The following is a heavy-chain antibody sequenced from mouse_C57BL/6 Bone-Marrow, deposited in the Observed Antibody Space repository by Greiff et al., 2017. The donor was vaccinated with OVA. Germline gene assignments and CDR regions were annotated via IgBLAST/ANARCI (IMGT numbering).Heavy chain of an antibody. CDR3: ARPLTTVVATKDY. CDR1: GYTFPSYW. J-gene: IGHJ2*01. V-gene: IGHV1-55*01. D-gene: IGHD1-1*01. Sequence: VQLQQPGAELVKPGGSVKMSCKASGYTFPSYWITWVEQRPGQGLEWIGDIYPGSGSTNYNEKFKSKATLTVDTSSSTAYMQLSSLTSEDSAVYYCARPLTTVVATKDYWGQGTTLTVSS. CDR2: IYPGSGST.